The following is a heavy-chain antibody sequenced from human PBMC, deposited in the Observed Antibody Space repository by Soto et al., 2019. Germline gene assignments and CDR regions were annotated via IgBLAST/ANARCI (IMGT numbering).Heavy chain of an antibody. D-gene: IGHD6-6*01. J-gene: IGHJ4*02. Sequence: GGSLRLSCAASGFTFSSYEMNWVRQAPGKGLEWVSYISSSGSTIYYADSVKGRFTISRDNAKNSLYLQMNSLRAEDMAVYYCARVPAMYSSSYYFDYWGQGTLVTVSS. CDR1: GFTFSSYE. V-gene: IGHV3-48*03. CDR2: ISSSGSTI. CDR3: ARVPAMYSSSYYFDY.